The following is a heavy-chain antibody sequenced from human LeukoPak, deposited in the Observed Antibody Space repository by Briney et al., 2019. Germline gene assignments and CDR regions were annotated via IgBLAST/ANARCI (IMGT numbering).Heavy chain of an antibody. J-gene: IGHJ4*02. Sequence: PSETLSLTCAVSGGSISSNNWWGWVRQPPGKGLEWIREIYHSGSPNYNPSLKSRVTISVDKSRNHFSLNLSSTTAADTAVYYCARVNINNWHSCDYWGQGTLVTVSS. CDR3: ARVNINNWHSCDY. D-gene: IGHD1-1*01. CDR2: IYHSGSP. V-gene: IGHV4-4*02. CDR1: GGSISSNNW.